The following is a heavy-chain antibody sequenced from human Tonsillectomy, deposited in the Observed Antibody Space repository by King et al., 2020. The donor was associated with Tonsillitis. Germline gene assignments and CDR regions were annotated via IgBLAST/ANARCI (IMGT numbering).Heavy chain of an antibody. CDR1: EFTFSHYW. D-gene: IGHD5-24*01. J-gene: IGHJ4*02. CDR2: IKQDGSEI. Sequence: VQLVESGGGLVQPGGSLRLSCAASEFTFSHYWMNWVRQAPGKGLEWVAIIKQDGSEIYYMDSVKGRFTISRDNAKNSVYLQMNSLRAEDTAVYYCVSVWGPWMATIVNYWGQGTLVTVSS. CDR3: VSVWGPWMATIVNY. V-gene: IGHV3-7*01.